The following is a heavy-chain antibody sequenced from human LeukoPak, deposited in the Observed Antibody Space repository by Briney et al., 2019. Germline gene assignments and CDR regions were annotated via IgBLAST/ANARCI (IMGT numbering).Heavy chain of an antibody. D-gene: IGHD4-23*01. J-gene: IGHJ5*02. CDR1: GWPFRGFF. CDR2: ISHSGSS. Sequence: PSETLSLTCAVYGWPFRGFFLSWIRQAPGKGLEWIGEISHSGSSNYNPSLQSRITIPVDTSKSQFSLRLTSVTAADTAVYYCARGIFYGGRNQYIWLDLWGQGTLVTVSS. V-gene: IGHV4-34*01. CDR3: ARGIFYGGRNQYIWLDL.